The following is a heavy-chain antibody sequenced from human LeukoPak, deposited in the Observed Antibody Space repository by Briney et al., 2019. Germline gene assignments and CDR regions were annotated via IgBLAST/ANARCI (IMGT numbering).Heavy chain of an antibody. Sequence: GGSLRLSCAASGFTFSSYEMNWVRQAPGKGLEWVSYISSSGSTIYYADSVKGRFTISRDNAKNSLYLQMNSLRAEDTAVYYCASIRGDILTGSNWFDPWGQGTLVTVSS. V-gene: IGHV3-48*03. CDR3: ASIRGDILTGSNWFDP. J-gene: IGHJ5*02. CDR1: GFTFSSYE. D-gene: IGHD3-9*01. CDR2: ISSSGSTI.